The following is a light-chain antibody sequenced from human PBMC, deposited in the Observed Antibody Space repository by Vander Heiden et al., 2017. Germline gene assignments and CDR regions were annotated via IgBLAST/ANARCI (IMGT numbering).Light chain of an antibody. CDR3: QQSNSTPFT. V-gene: IGKV1-39*01. J-gene: IGKJ5*01. Sequence: DIPMTQSPSSLSASVGDRVTITCRASQSISSYLNWYQQKPGKAPKLLIYAASSLQSGVPSRFSGSGSGTDFTLTISSLQPEDFATYYCQQSNSTPFTFGQGTQLEIK. CDR2: AAS. CDR1: QSISSY.